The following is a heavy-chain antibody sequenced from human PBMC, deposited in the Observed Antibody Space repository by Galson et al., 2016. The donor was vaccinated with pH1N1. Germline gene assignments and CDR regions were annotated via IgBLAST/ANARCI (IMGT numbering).Heavy chain of an antibody. V-gene: IGHV5-51*01. CDR2: IFPGDSDT. J-gene: IGHJ4*02. CDR1: GYSFTRYW. Sequence: QSGAEVKKPGESLKISCKGSGYSFTRYWIGWVRQMPGKGLEWMGIIFPGDSDTRYSPSFQGQVTISADKSISTVSLQWSSLKASDTAMYYCARHSGDGYRYGSERYFDYWGQGTLVTVSS. CDR3: ARHSGDGYRYGSERYFDY. D-gene: IGHD5-18*01.